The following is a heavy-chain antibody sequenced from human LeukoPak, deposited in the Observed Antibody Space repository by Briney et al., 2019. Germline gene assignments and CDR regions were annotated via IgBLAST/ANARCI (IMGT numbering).Heavy chain of an antibody. CDR1: GYTFTSYG. CDR2: ISAYNGNT. J-gene: IGHJ6*03. V-gene: IGHV1-18*01. CDR3: ARDRYCSSTSCHYYYYYYMDV. Sequence: ASVKVSCKASGYTFTSYGISWVRQAPGQGLEWMGWISAYNGNTNYAQKLQGRVTMTTDTSTSTAYMELRSLRSDDTAVYYCARDRYCSSTSCHYYYYYYMDVWGKGTTVTVSS. D-gene: IGHD2-2*01.